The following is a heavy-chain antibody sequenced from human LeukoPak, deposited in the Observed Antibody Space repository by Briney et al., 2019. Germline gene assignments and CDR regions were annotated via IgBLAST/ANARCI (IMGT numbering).Heavy chain of an antibody. CDR1: GYTFTSYY. Sequence: GASVKVSCKASGYTFTSYYMYWVRQAPGPGLELMGLINPNSGGTNYAQKFQGRVTMTRDTSISTAYMELSRLRSDDTAVYYCARADHAHYDILTGLDYWGQGTLVTVSS. V-gene: IGHV1-2*02. CDR2: INPNSGGT. CDR3: ARADHAHYDILTGLDY. D-gene: IGHD3-9*01. J-gene: IGHJ4*02.